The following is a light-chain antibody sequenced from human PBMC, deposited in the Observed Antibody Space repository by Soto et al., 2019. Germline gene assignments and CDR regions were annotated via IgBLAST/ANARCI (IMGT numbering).Light chain of an antibody. CDR3: CSYAGSYTFPWV. CDR1: SGDVGGYNY. J-gene: IGLJ3*02. Sequence: QSALTQPRSVSGSPGQSVTISCTGTSGDVGGYNYVSWYQHHPGNAPKLMIYDVSKRPSGVPDRFSGSKSGNTASLTISGLQAEDEADYYCCSYAGSYTFPWVFGEGTKLTVL. CDR2: DVS. V-gene: IGLV2-11*01.